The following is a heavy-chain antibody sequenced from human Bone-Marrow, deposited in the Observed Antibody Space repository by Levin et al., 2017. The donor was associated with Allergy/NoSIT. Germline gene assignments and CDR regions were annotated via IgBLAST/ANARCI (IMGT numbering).Heavy chain of an antibody. J-gene: IGHJ5*02. D-gene: IGHD1-26*01. CDR2: ISATVGST. CDR3: VKEGAALEEVGGRFDP. CDR1: GFIFNNYA. V-gene: IGHV3-23*01. Sequence: GGSLRLSCAASGFIFNNYAMSWVRQAPGMGLEWVSGISATVGSTYYADSVKGRFIIFRDNSKNTLSLQMNSLRVEDTAIYFCVKEGAALEEVGGRFDPWGQGTLVSVSS.